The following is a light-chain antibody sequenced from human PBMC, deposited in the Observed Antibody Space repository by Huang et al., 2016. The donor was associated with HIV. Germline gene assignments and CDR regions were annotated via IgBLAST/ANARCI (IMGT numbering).Light chain of an antibody. CDR3: MQALQTPYT. CDR2: LGS. J-gene: IGKJ2*01. CDR1: QSLLHSNGYNY. Sequence: DIVMTQSPLSLPVTPGEPASISCRSSQSLLHSNGYNYFDWYLQKPGQSPQLLIYLGSNWASGVPDRFSGSGSGTDFTLKISRVEAEDVGVYYCMQALQTPYTFGQGTKLEIK. V-gene: IGKV2-28*01.